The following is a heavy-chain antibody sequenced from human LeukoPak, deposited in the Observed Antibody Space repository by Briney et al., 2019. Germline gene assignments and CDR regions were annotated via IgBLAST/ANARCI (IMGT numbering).Heavy chain of an antibody. CDR1: GYTFTGYY. CDR3: ARTRTGYSSN. CDR2: INPNSGGT. Sequence: ASVKVSCKASGYTFTGYYMHWVRQAPGQGLEWMGWINPNSGGTNYAQKFQGRVTMTRDTSISTAYMELSSLRSEDTAVYYCARTRTGYSSNWGQGTLVTVSS. V-gene: IGHV1-2*02. D-gene: IGHD6-13*01. J-gene: IGHJ4*02.